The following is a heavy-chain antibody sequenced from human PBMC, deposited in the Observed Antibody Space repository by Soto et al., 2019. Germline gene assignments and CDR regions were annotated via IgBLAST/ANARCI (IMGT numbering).Heavy chain of an antibody. Sequence: QVQLVQSGAEVKKPGSSVKVSCKASGGTFSSYTISWVRQAPGQGLEWMGRIIPILGIANYAQKFQGRVKITADKSTSTAYMELSSLRSEDTAVYYCARGRGDYYAGLDYWGQGTLVTVSS. CDR3: ARGRGDYYAGLDY. CDR1: GGTFSSYT. V-gene: IGHV1-69*02. D-gene: IGHD4-17*01. CDR2: IIPILGIA. J-gene: IGHJ4*02.